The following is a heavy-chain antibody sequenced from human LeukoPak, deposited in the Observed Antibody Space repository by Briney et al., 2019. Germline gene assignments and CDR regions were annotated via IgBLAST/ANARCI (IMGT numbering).Heavy chain of an antibody. Sequence: GGSLRLSCAASGFTFSDYYMSWIRQAPGKGLEWVSYISSSGSSTYYADSVKGRFTISRDNSKNTLYLQMNSLRAEDTAVYYCAKDRQEMATIPYALDYWGQGTLVTVSS. CDR2: ISSSGSST. CDR3: AKDRQEMATIPYALDY. V-gene: IGHV3-11*01. CDR1: GFTFSDYY. D-gene: IGHD5-24*01. J-gene: IGHJ4*02.